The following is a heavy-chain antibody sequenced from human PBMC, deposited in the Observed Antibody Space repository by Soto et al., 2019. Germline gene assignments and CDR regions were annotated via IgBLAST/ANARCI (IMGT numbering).Heavy chain of an antibody. V-gene: IGHV3-48*03. J-gene: IGHJ6*02. Sequence: GGSLRLSCAASGFTFSSYEMNWVRQAPGKGLEWVSYISSSGSTIYYADSVKGRFTISRDNAKNSLYLQMNSLRAEDTAVYYCARGGVDLFGEFYYYYYGMDVWGQGTTVTVSS. CDR1: GFTFSSYE. CDR3: ARGGVDLFGEFYYYYYGMDV. D-gene: IGHD3-10*02. CDR2: ISSSGSTI.